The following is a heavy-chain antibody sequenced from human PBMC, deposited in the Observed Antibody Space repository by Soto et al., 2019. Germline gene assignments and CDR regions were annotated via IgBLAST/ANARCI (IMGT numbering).Heavy chain of an antibody. CDR3: ARASRTSCVRGYSGYAWYCWFDP. D-gene: IGHD5-12*01. V-gene: IGHV1-18*04. CDR2: ISAYNGNT. J-gene: IGHJ5*02. Sequence: ASVKVSCKASGYTFTSYGITWVRQAPGQGLEWMGWISAYNGNTNYAQKLQGRVTMTTDTSTSTAYMELRSLRSDDTAVYYCARASRTSCVRGYSGYAWYCWFDPWGQRTLFTVSS. CDR1: GYTFTSYG.